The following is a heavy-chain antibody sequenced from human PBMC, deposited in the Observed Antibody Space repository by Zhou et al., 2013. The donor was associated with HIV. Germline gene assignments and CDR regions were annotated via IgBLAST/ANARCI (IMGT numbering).Heavy chain of an antibody. D-gene: IGHD5-12*01. CDR3: ARMIGDTINVEASIGGALTY. CDR1: VYTFTRYY. J-gene: IGHJ4*03. CDR2: INPNSGGT. Sequence: QVQLVQSGAEVKKPGASVKVSCQASVYTFTRYYIHWVRQAPGQGLEWMGWINPNSGGTSYAQKFQGRVTMTRDTSISTAYMDLSRLRSDDTAVYYCARMIGDTINVEASIGGALTYWGPGIPWSPSPQ. V-gene: IGHV1-2*02.